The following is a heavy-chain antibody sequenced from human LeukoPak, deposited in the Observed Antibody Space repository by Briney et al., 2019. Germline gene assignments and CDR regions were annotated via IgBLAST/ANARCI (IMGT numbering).Heavy chain of an antibody. CDR2: INHSGST. Sequence: PSETLSLTCAVYGGSFSGYYWSWIRQPPGKGLEWIGEINHSGSTNYNPSLKSRVTISVDTSKNQFSLKLSSVTAADTAVYYCARGHSGGYYGSGTYWGWFDPWGQGTLVTVSS. J-gene: IGHJ5*02. CDR3: ARGHSGGYYGSGTYWGWFDP. CDR1: GGSFSGYY. D-gene: IGHD3-10*01. V-gene: IGHV4-34*01.